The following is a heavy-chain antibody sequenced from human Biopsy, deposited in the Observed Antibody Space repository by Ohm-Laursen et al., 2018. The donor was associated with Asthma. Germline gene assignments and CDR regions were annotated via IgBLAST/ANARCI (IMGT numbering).Heavy chain of an antibody. CDR3: AKVGHGNGDYVGWFDP. Sequence: SLRLSCAASGFTVSRDYMFWVRQAPGKGLEWVSGISWNSRSIGYGDSVKGRFTISRDTSMNTLYLQMNSLRAEDTAVYYCAKVGHGNGDYVGWFDPWGQGTLVTVSS. CDR2: ISWNSRSI. D-gene: IGHD4-17*01. V-gene: IGHV3-23*01. J-gene: IGHJ5*02. CDR1: GFTVSRDY.